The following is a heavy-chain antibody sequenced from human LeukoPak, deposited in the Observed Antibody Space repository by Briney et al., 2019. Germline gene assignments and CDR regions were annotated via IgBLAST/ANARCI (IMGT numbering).Heavy chain of an antibody. J-gene: IGHJ3*02. CDR3: ARAPEYCSGGSCYLDAFDI. CDR1: GYTFTNYG. Sequence: GASVKVSCKASGYTFTNYGINWVRQAPGQGLEWMGCISAYNGNTNFAQKLQGRVTMTTDTSTSTAYMELRSLRSDDTAVYYCARAPEYCSGGSCYLDAFDIWGQGTMVTVSS. V-gene: IGHV1-18*01. D-gene: IGHD2-15*01. CDR2: ISAYNGNT.